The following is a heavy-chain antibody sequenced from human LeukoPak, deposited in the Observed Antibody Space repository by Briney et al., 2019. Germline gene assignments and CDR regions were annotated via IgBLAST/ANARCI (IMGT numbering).Heavy chain of an antibody. CDR3: ARTASSWSFHFDY. V-gene: IGHV4-34*01. J-gene: IGHJ4*02. D-gene: IGHD6-13*01. Sequence: SETLSLTCGVYGGSFSSYYWSWIRQPPGKGLELIGVINHSGSTNYNPSLKSRVTISVDTSNNQFSLKLKSLTAADTAVYYCARTASSWSFHFDYWGQGTLVTVSS. CDR2: INHSGST. CDR1: GGSFSSYY.